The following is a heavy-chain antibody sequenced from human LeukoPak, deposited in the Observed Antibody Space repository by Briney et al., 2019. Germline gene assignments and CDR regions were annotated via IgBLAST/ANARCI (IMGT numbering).Heavy chain of an antibody. D-gene: IGHD6-19*01. CDR1: GFTFSDYY. Sequence: PGGSPRLSCAASGFTFSDYYMSWIRQAPGKGLEWVSYISSSSSTIYYADSVKGRFTISRDNAKNSLYLQMNSLRAEDTAVYYCARDLCSSGWGDDYWGQGTLVTVSS. CDR2: ISSSSSTI. V-gene: IGHV3-11*04. CDR3: ARDLCSSGWGDDY. J-gene: IGHJ4*02.